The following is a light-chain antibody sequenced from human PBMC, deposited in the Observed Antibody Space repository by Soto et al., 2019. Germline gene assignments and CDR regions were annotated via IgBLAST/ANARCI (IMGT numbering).Light chain of an antibody. CDR2: AAS. V-gene: IGKV1-39*01. CDR1: QSITSY. CDR3: QQSYTTPIT. J-gene: IGKJ5*01. Sequence: DIQMTQSPSSLSASGGDRVTITCRASQSITSYLNWYQQKPGKAPKLLISAASNLQSGVPSRFSGSGSGADFTLTITSLQPEDFATYYCQQSYTTPITFGQGTRLEIK.